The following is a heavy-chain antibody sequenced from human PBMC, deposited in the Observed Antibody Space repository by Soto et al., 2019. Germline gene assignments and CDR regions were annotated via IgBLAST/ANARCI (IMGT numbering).Heavy chain of an antibody. Sequence: SVTRALTGRLVGSSISISNHYLAWMRQPPGKGLEWIGNIYYSEGTYYNPSLKSRVTISVDTSKNQVSLKLNPVTAADTAVYYCASAAKWEILFDYWGQGTLVTVSS. CDR1: GSSISISNHY. CDR3: ASAAKWEILFDY. D-gene: IGHD1-26*01. J-gene: IGHJ4*02. CDR2: IYYSEGT. V-gene: IGHV4-39*01.